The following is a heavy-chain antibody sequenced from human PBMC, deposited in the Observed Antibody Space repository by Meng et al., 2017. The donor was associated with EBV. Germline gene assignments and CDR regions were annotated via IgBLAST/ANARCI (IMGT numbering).Heavy chain of an antibody. D-gene: IGHD6-19*01. Sequence: QVPVVQYGGEVKKPXXXXKXSCKTSGYMFANYGIHWVRRAPGDGLEWLGWINNVNGDTNYAQKFQDRVTMTTDTSTTTVTMELRSLRYDDTAEYYCARESSGSGWSFDIWGQGTLVTVSS. CDR2: INNVNGDT. V-gene: IGHV1-18*01. J-gene: IGHJ4*02. CDR3: ARESSGSGWSFDI. CDR1: GYMFANYG.